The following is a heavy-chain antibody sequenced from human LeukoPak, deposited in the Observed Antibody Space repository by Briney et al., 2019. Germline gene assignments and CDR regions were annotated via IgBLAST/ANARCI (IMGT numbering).Heavy chain of an antibody. Sequence: ASVKVSCKASGYTFTGYYMHWVRQAPGQGLEWMGWINPNSGGTNYVQKFQGWVTMTRDTSISTAYMELSRLRSDDTAVYYCARVIAVAGTSGWAFDIWGQGTMVTVSS. V-gene: IGHV1-2*04. D-gene: IGHD6-19*01. CDR2: INPNSGGT. CDR3: ARVIAVAGTSGWAFDI. CDR1: GYTFTGYY. J-gene: IGHJ3*02.